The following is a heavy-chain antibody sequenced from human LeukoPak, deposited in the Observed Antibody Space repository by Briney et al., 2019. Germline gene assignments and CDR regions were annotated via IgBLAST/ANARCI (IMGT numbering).Heavy chain of an antibody. D-gene: IGHD6-6*01. V-gene: IGHV4-4*09. J-gene: IGHJ4*02. CDR2: IYTSGST. Sequence: SSETLSLTCTVSGGSISSYYWSWIRQLPGKGLEWIGYIYTSGSTNYNPSLKSRVTTSVDTSKNQFSLKLSSVTAADTAVYYCARLYSSSYYFDYWGQGTLVTVSS. CDR1: GGSISSYY. CDR3: ARLYSSSYYFDY.